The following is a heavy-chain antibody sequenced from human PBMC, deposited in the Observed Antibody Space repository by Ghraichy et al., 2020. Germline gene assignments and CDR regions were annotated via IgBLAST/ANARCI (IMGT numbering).Heavy chain of an antibody. CDR3: ARRVVGQWLAYNWFDS. CDR2: IHYTGNT. Sequence: SETLSLTCTVSGGSFNSSGHYWGWIRQAPGKGLEWIGHIHYTGNTFYSPSLKSRITISADTSENQFSLRLRTVTAADTAVYFCARRVVGQWLAYNWFDSWGQGTLVIVSS. V-gene: IGHV4-39*01. CDR1: GGSFNSSGHY. D-gene: IGHD6-19*01. J-gene: IGHJ5*01.